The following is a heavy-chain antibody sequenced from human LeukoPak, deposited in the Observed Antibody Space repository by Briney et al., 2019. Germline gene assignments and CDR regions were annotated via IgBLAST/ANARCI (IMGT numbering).Heavy chain of an antibody. CDR3: ARGLKAYIPGIDY. V-gene: IGHV1-18*01. CDR2: ISAYNGNT. D-gene: IGHD2-2*02. J-gene: IGHJ4*02. CDR1: GYTFTSYG. Sequence: ASVKVSCKASGYTFTSYGISWVRQGPGQGLEWMGWISAYNGNTNYAQKLQSRVTMPTATSKSTANMELRSLRSDDTAVYYCARGLKAYIPGIDYWGQGTLVTVSS.